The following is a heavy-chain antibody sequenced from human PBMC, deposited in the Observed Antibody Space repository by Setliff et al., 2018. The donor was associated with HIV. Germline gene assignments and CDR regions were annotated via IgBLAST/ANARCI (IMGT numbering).Heavy chain of an antibody. CDR2: IYYSGST. CDR1: GDSISSRGYY. CDR3: ARGGSGPFDV. D-gene: IGHD3-10*01. Sequence: SETLSLTCTVSGDSISSRGYYWSWIRQHPGQGLEWIGYIYYSGSTYYNPSLKSRSTLSVDTSKNKFSLKLSSVTAADTAVYYCARGGSGPFDVWGQGTMVTVSS. J-gene: IGHJ3*01. V-gene: IGHV4-31*03.